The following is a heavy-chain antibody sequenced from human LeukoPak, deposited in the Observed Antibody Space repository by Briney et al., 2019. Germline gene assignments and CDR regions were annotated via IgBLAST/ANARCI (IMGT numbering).Heavy chain of an antibody. CDR2: TYYRSKWYN. Sequence: SQTLSLTCAISGDSVSSNSVAWNWIRKSPSRGLEWLGRTYYRSKWYNDYAVSVKSRVTVNPDTSKNQFSLQLNSVTPEDTAVYYCARGRIAYYGMDVWGQGTTVTVPS. V-gene: IGHV6-1*01. D-gene: IGHD2-21*01. J-gene: IGHJ6*02. CDR3: ARGRIAYYGMDV. CDR1: GDSVSSNSVA.